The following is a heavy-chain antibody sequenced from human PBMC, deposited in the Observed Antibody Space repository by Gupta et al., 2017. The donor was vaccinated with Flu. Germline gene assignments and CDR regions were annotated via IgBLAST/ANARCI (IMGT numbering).Heavy chain of an antibody. Sequence: WVRQAPGQGLEWMGWINTNTGNPTYAQGFTGRFVFSLDTSVSTAFLEISNLKAEDTAVYYCARGLPTTIVQGLFYYSYMDVWGKGTTVTVSS. J-gene: IGHJ6*03. V-gene: IGHV7-4-1*02. D-gene: IGHD2-2*02. CDR2: INTNTGNP. CDR3: ARGLPTTIVQGLFYYSYMDV.